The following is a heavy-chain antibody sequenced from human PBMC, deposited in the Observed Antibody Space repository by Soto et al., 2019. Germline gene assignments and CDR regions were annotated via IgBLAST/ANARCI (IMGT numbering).Heavy chain of an antibody. CDR2: IKQDGSEK. Sequence: GGSLRLSCAASGFTFSSYWMSWVRQAPGKGLEWVANIKQDGSEKYYVDSVKGRFTISRDNAKNSLYLQMNSLGAEDTAVYYCASNAPDDAFDIWGQGTMVTVSS. V-gene: IGHV3-7*01. CDR1: GFTFSSYW. J-gene: IGHJ3*02. CDR3: ASNAPDDAFDI.